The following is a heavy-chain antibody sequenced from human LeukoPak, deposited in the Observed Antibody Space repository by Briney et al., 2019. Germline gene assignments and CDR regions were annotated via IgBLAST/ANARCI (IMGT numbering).Heavy chain of an antibody. CDR3: ARPAGSGYYSFDY. J-gene: IGHJ4*02. CDR2: IYYSGST. CDR1: GGSISSSSYY. V-gene: IGHV4-39*01. D-gene: IGHD3-22*01. Sequence: SSETLSLTCTVSGGSISSSSYYWGWIRQPPGKGLEWIGSIYYSGSTYYNPSPKSRVTISVDTSKNQFSLKLSSVTAADTAVYYCARPAGSGYYSFDYWGQGTLVTVSS.